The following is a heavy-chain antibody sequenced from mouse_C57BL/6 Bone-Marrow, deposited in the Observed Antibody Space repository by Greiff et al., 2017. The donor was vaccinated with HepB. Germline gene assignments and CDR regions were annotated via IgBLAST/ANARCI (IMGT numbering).Heavy chain of an antibody. CDR1: GYTFTSYW. D-gene: IGHD2-4*01. V-gene: IGHV1-61*01. CDR2: IYPSDSET. Sequence: VQLQESGPELVKPGASVKLSCKASGYTFTSYWMDWVKQRPGQGLEWIGNIYPSDSETHYNQKFKDKATLTVDKSSSTAYMQLSSLTSEDSAVYYCARVGLPHYFDYWGQGTTLTVSS. J-gene: IGHJ2*01. CDR3: ARVGLPHYFDY.